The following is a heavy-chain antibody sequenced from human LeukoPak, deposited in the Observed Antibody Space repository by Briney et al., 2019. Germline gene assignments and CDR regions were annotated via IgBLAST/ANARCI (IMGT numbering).Heavy chain of an antibody. CDR3: ARAERGQGPYYYYGMDV. Sequence: GGSLRLSCAASGFSFSDYYMSWIRQAPGKGLEWISYISSSGNTIYYAVSVTGRFTISRDNAKNSLYLQMNSLRAEDTAVYYCARAERGQGPYYYYGMDVWGQGTTVTVSS. V-gene: IGHV3-11*01. J-gene: IGHJ6*02. CDR1: GFSFSDYY. CDR2: ISSSGNTI.